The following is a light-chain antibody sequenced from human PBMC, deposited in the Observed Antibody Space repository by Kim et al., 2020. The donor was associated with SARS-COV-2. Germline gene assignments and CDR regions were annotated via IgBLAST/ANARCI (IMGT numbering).Light chain of an antibody. CDR2: GAS. Sequence: PGTLSFSPGERATLSCRASQSVSSSQLAWYQQKPGQAPRLLIYGASSGATGIPDRFSGSGSGTDFTLTISRLEPEDFAVYYCQHYGSSLITFGQGTRLEIK. CDR3: QHYGSSLIT. CDR1: QSVSSSQ. V-gene: IGKV3-20*01. J-gene: IGKJ5*01.